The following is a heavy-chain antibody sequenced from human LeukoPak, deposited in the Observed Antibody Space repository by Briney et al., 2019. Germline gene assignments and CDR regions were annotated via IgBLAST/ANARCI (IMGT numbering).Heavy chain of an antibody. V-gene: IGHV4-34*01. CDR1: GGSFSGYY. Sequence: SETLSLTCAVYGGSFSGYYWSWIRQPPGKGLEWIGEINHSGSTNYNPSLKSRVTISVDTSKNQFSLKLSSVTAADTAVYYCARAFPTGSSSSWYSGLTSRGGPADYWGQGTLVTVSS. D-gene: IGHD6-13*01. CDR2: INHSGST. J-gene: IGHJ4*02. CDR3: ARAFPTGSSSSWYSGLTSRGGPADY.